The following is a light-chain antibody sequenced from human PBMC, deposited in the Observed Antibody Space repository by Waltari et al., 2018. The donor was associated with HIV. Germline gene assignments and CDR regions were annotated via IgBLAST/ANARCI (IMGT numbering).Light chain of an antibody. Sequence: QSVLTQPRPLSGSPGQSVTISCTGTSSDVGAYNHVSWYQQHPGKAPKLMIYDVTKWPSGVPNRFSGSKSGNTASLTISGLQAEDEADYYCCSQAGGFTWVFGGGTKVTVL. V-gene: IGLV2-11*01. CDR1: SSDVGAYNH. J-gene: IGLJ3*02. CDR2: DVT. CDR3: CSQAGGFTWV.